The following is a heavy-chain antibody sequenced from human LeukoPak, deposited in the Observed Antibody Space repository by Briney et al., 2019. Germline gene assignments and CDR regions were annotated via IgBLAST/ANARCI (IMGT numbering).Heavy chain of an antibody. Sequence: SETLSLTCTVSGGSISSGSYYWSWIRQPAGKGLEWIGRIYTSGSTNYNPSLKSRVTISVDTSKDQFFLMLSSVTAADTAVYYCARGKRGYRDYYFDYWGQGTLVTVSS. V-gene: IGHV4-61*02. J-gene: IGHJ4*02. CDR3: ARGKRGYRDYYFDY. D-gene: IGHD5-12*01. CDR2: IYTSGST. CDR1: GGSISSGSYY.